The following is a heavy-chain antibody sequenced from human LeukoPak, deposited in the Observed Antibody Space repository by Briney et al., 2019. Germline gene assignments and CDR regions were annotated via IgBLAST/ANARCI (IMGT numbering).Heavy chain of an antibody. J-gene: IGHJ4*02. Sequence: GGSLRLSCAASEFTFTNFWMSWVRQAPGKGLEWVANTNRDGSEKYYVDSVKGRVTISRDNAMNFLYLQLNSLRVDDTAVYYCARVQSPPYSLFDYWGQGTLVTVSS. CDR2: TNRDGSEK. V-gene: IGHV3-7*04. D-gene: IGHD2-21*01. CDR3: ARVQSPPYSLFDY. CDR1: EFTFTNFW.